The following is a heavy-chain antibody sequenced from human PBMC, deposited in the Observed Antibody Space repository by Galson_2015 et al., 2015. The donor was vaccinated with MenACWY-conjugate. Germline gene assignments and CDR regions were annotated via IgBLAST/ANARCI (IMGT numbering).Heavy chain of an antibody. J-gene: IGHJ6*02. V-gene: IGHV4-39*07. CDR2: IYYSGST. Sequence: SETLSLTCTVSGGSISSSSYYWGWIRQPPGKGLEWIGSIYYSGSTYYNPSLKSRVTISVDTSKNQFSLKLSSVTAADTAVYYCARDPPPPNYGSGSYPPHYYYYGMDVWGQGTTVTVSS. CDR3: ARDPPPPNYGSGSYPPHYYYYGMDV. D-gene: IGHD3-10*01. CDR1: GGSISSSSYY.